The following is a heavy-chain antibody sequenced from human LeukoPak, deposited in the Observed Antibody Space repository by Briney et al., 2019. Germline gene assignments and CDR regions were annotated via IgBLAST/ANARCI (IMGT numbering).Heavy chain of an antibody. Sequence: GESLKISCQGSGYRFSSYWIGWVRQMPGKGLEWMGIIYPGDSDTTYSPSFLGQVTISADRSISTAYLHWSSLKASDTAMYYCTRGDMPTLRVDCWGQGTLVTVSS. D-gene: IGHD2-2*01. V-gene: IGHV5-51*01. CDR2: IYPGDSDT. CDR1: GYRFSSYW. CDR3: TRGDMPTLRVDC. J-gene: IGHJ4*02.